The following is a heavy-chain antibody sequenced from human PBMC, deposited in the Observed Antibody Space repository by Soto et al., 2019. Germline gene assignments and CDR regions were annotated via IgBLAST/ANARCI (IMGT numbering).Heavy chain of an antibody. CDR2: IVVGSGNT. CDR1: GFTFTSSA. J-gene: IGHJ6*02. Sequence: SVKVSCKASGFTFTSSAVQWVRQARGQRLEWIGWIVVGSGNTNYAQKFQERVTITRDMSTSTAYMELSSLRSEDTAVYYCAAARGVPAAIQATYYGMDVWGQGTTVTVSS. D-gene: IGHD2-2*01. V-gene: IGHV1-58*01. CDR3: AAARGVPAAIQATYYGMDV.